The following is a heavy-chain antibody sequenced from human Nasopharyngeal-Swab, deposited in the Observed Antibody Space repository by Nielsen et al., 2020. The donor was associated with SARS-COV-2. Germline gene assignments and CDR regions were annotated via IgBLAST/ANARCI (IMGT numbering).Heavy chain of an antibody. CDR3: ARDIGGGRYGSDY. CDR1: GFVLSIYG. CDR2: ISSRSSNI. Sequence: GGSLRLSCAASGFVLSIYGMNWVRQAPGKGLEWVSSISSRSSNIYYADSVKGRFTISRDNAKNSLYLQMNSLRAEDTAVYYCARDIGGGRYGSDYWGQGTLVTVSS. V-gene: IGHV3-21*01. D-gene: IGHD3-16*01. J-gene: IGHJ4*02.